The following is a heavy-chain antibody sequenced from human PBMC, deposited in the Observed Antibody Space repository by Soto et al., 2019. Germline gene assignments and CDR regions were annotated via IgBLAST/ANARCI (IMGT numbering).Heavy chain of an antibody. CDR3: ARDSQPSSGGSCYDY. CDR1: GYTFTSYY. J-gene: IGHJ4*01. CDR2: INPSGGST. D-gene: IGHD2-15*01. V-gene: IGHV1-46*01. Sequence: ASVKVSCKASGYTFTSYYMHWVRQAPGQGLEWMGIINPSGGSTIYAQKFQGRVTITRDTSTSTVYMELSSLRSEDTAVYYCARDSQPSSGGSCYDYWGQGTLVTVSS.